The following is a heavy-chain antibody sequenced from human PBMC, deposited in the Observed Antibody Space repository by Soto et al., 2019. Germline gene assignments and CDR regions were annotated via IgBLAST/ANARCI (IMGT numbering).Heavy chain of an antibody. CDR1: GGSFSGYY. J-gene: IGHJ6*02. Sequence: SETLSLTCAVYGGSFSGYYWSWIRQPPGKGLEWNGEINHSGSTNYNPSLKSRVTISVDTSKNQFSLKLSSVTAADTAVYYCAREKLHGREQLEHYYYYFGMDVWGQGTTVTVSS. D-gene: IGHD1-1*01. CDR3: AREKLHGREQLEHYYYYFGMDV. CDR2: INHSGST. V-gene: IGHV4-34*01.